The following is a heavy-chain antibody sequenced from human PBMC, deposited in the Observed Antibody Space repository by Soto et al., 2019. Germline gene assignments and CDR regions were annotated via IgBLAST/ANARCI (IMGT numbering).Heavy chain of an antibody. J-gene: IGHJ4*02. CDR2: ISDSGGTT. Sequence: GGSLRLSCAASGFTFSSCAMTWVRQAPGMGLQWVSAISDSGGTTHYADSVRGRFTISRDNSKNTLYLQLNSLEAEDTAIYYCAKDKPAAGSQWLVAMWGRGSLVTVSS. CDR3: AKDKPAAGSQWLVAM. V-gene: IGHV3-23*01. D-gene: IGHD6-19*01. CDR1: GFTFSSCA.